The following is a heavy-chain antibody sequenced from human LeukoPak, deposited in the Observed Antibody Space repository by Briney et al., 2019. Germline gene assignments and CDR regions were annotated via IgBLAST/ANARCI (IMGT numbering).Heavy chain of an antibody. D-gene: IGHD4-17*01. Sequence: GRSLRLSCAASGFTFSNYGMHWVRQAPGKGLEWVAVIWYDGSNKYYADSVKGRFTISRDNSKNTLYLQMNSLRAEYTAVYYCAKVGHGDYYLDYWGQGTLVTVSS. CDR3: AKVGHGDYYLDY. V-gene: IGHV3-33*06. J-gene: IGHJ4*02. CDR1: GFTFSNYG. CDR2: IWYDGSNK.